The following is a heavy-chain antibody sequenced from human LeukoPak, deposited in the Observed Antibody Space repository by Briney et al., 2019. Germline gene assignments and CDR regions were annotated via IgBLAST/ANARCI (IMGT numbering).Heavy chain of an antibody. D-gene: IGHD6-6*01. CDR2: ISYDGSNK. Sequence: PGRSLRLSCAASGFTFSSYAMHWVRQAPGKGLEWVAVISYDGSNKYHADSVKGRFTISRDNSKNTLYLQMNSLRAEDTAVYYCASIAARPGSDYWGQGTLVTVSS. V-gene: IGHV3-30*01. CDR3: ASIAARPGSDY. CDR1: GFTFSSYA. J-gene: IGHJ4*02.